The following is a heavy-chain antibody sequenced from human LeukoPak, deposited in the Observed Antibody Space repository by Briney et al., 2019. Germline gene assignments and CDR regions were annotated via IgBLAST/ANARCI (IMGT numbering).Heavy chain of an antibody. D-gene: IGHD2-21*02. V-gene: IGHV5-51*01. CDR1: GCSFTNYW. CDR2: IYPVDSAT. CDR3: ARRGGVMPANPLDY. Sequence: GEALQISSKGSGCSFTNYWIGWGRRLPGKGGEGMGVIYPVDSATRYSPSFQVQVTLSAHKSISTAYLQWSSLKASDIPMYYCARRGGVMPANPLDYWGQGTLVTVSS. J-gene: IGHJ4*02.